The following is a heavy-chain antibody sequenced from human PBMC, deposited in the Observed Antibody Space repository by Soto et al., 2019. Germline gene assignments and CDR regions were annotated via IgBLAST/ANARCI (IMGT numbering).Heavy chain of an antibody. J-gene: IGHJ5*02. CDR3: ARVVGALGHGFDP. Sequence: QVQLVQSGAEVKKPGASVKFSCKASGYTFTSYGLSWVRQAPGQGLEWMGRISAYNYNTNYAQKLQGRVTMTTDTSKSTASMELRSLSSDDTAVYYCARVVGALGHGFDPWGQGTLVTVSS. V-gene: IGHV1-18*01. D-gene: IGHD1-26*01. CDR2: ISAYNYNT. CDR1: GYTFTSYG.